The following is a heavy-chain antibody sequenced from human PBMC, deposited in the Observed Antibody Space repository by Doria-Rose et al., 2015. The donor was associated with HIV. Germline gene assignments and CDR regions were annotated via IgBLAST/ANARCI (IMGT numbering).Heavy chain of an antibody. J-gene: IGHJ4*02. D-gene: IGHD6-13*01. CDR2: IFSDDER. V-gene: IGHV2-26*01. Sequence: QVQLVQSGPVLVKPTETLTLTCTVSGVSLSSPGMGVSWIRQPPGKALEWLANIFSDDERSYKTSLKSRPTIARCTSKSRVVLTMTDMDPVDTATYYCARIKSSRWYHKYYFDFWGQGTLVIVSA. CDR3: ARIKSSRWYHKYYFDF. CDR1: GVSLSSPGMG.